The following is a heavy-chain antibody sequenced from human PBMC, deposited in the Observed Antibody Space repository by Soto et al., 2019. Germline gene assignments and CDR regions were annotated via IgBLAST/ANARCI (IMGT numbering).Heavy chain of an antibody. CDR2: INPNSGDT. J-gene: IGHJ6*02. D-gene: IGHD3-10*01. CDR3: AREARGTRSFDEMDI. Sequence: GASVKVSCKASGYIFTGYHIHWVRQAPGRGLEWMGWINPNSGDTEYAQKFQGRVTMTRDTSFNLCYMEMSGLMSDYTAVYYCAREARGTRSFDEMDIWGQGTTVTVSS. CDR1: GYIFTGYH. V-gene: IGHV1-2*02.